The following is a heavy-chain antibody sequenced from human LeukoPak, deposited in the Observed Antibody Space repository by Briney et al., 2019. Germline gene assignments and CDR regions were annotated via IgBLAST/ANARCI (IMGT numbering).Heavy chain of an antibody. J-gene: IGHJ4*02. D-gene: IGHD3-3*01. CDR3: ARASWSRSMTPDY. CDR1: GDSISSRDHA. CDR2: IHYSGST. Sequence: SQTLSLTCTVSGDSISSRDHAWSWIRQPPGKGLEWIGYIHYSGSTYYNPSLKSRVTISTDTSKNQFSLKLSSVTAADTAVYFCARASWSRSMTPDYWGPGTLVTVSS. V-gene: IGHV4-30-4*01.